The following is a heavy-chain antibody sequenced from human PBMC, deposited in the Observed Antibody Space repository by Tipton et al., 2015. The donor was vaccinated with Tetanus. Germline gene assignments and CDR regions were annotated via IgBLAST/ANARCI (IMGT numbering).Heavy chain of an antibody. V-gene: IGHV4-61*08. Sequence: TLSLTCTVSGASVNSGGYSWAWIRQPPGKGLAWMGDISHTGRPKYNPSLKSRLTISVDTSKSQFSLNLRSVITADTAVYYCARANNDYPKKGPFDYWGQGILVIVSS. J-gene: IGHJ4*02. CDR3: ARANNDYPKKGPFDY. CDR2: ISHTGRP. D-gene: IGHD5-12*01. CDR1: GASVNSGGYS.